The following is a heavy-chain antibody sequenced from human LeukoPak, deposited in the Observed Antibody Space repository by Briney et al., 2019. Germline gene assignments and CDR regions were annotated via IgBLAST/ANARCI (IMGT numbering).Heavy chain of an antibody. CDR1: GFTFSSYW. CDR2: INSDGSST. V-gene: IGHV3-74*01. J-gene: IGHJ6*02. Sequence: QPGGSLRLSCAASGFTFSSYWMHWVRQAPGKGLVWVSRINSDGSSTSYADSVKGRFTISRDNAKNTLYLQMNSLRAEDTAVYYCARVPDYYYGMDVWGQGTTVTVSS. CDR3: ARVPDYYYGMDV.